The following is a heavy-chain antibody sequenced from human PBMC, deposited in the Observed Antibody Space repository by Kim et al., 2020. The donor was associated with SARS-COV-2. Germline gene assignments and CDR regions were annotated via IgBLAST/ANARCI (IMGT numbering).Heavy chain of an antibody. V-gene: IGHV4-34*01. Sequence: STNYNPSLKSRVTISVDTSKNQFSLKLSSVTAAYTAVYYCARAAAQTDYWGQGTLVTVSS. CDR2: ST. D-gene: IGHD6-13*01. J-gene: IGHJ4*02. CDR3: ARAAAQTDY.